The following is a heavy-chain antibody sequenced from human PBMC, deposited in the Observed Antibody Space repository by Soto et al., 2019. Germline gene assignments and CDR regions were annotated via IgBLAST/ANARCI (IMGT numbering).Heavy chain of an antibody. CDR1: GFTFSSYG. V-gene: IGHV3-33*01. CDR2: IWYDGSNK. J-gene: IGHJ6*03. D-gene: IGHD2-2*01. Sequence: GGSLRLSCAASGFTFSSYGMHWVRQAPGKGLEWVAVIWYDGSNKYYADSVKGRFTISRDNSKNTLYLQMNSLRAEDTAVYYCARDAHDPYCSSTSCGYYYYMDVWGKGTTVTVSS. CDR3: ARDAHDPYCSSTSCGYYYYMDV.